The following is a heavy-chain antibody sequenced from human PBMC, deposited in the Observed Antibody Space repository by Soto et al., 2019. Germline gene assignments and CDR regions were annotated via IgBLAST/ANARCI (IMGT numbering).Heavy chain of an antibody. CDR1: GFSLSTSGVG. D-gene: IGHD3-22*01. Sequence: SGPTLVRPTQTLALSCTFSGFSLSTSGVGVGWIRQPPGKALEWLALIYWDDDKRYSPSLKSRLTITKDTSKNQVVLTMTNMDPVDTATYYCARQASQYYDSSGYYYIDWFDPWGQGTLVTVSS. CDR2: IYWDDDK. V-gene: IGHV2-5*02. J-gene: IGHJ5*02. CDR3: ARQASQYYDSSGYYYIDWFDP.